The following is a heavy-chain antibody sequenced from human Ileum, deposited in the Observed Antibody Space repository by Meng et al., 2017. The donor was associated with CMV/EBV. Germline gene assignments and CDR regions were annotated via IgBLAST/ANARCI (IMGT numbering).Heavy chain of an antibody. V-gene: IGHV1-2*07. Sequence: ASVKVSCKGSGYTFTDHYMHWVRQAPGQGLEWMGWIRPSNGDTYYSHNFQGRVTMTRDTSISTDYMELSRLISDDTAVYYCASVTYSSYNDFDFWGQGTRVTVSS. CDR2: IRPSNGDT. D-gene: IGHD5-12*01. CDR3: ASVTYSSYNDFDF. J-gene: IGHJ4*02. CDR1: GYTFTDHY.